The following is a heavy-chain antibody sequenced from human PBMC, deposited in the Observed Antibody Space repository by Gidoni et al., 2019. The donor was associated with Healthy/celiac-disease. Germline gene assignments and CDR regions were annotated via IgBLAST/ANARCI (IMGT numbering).Heavy chain of an antibody. CDR1: GDSISSYY. CDR3: ARGNYGSGKGWFDP. Sequence: QVQLQASGPGLVKPSETMSLTCTVSGDSISSYYWSWIRPPPGKGLEWIGYIYSSGSTNYNPSLKSRVTISVDTSKNQFSLKLSSVTAADTAVYYCARGNYGSGKGWFDPWGQGTLVTVSS. V-gene: IGHV4-59*01. CDR2: IYSSGST. J-gene: IGHJ5*02. D-gene: IGHD3-10*01.